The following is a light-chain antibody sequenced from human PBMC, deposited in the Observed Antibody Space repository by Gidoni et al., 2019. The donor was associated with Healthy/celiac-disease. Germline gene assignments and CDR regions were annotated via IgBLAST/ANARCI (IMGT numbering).Light chain of an antibody. CDR2: GAS. V-gene: IGKV3-15*01. CDR1: QSVRSN. CDR3: QQYNNWPPLT. J-gene: IGKJ4*01. Sequence: ERVMTQSPATLSVSPGERATLSCRASQSVRSNLAWYQQKPGQAPRLLIYGASTRATGTPARFSGSGSGTEFTLTISSLQSEDFAVYYCQQYNNWPPLTFGGGTKVGIQ.